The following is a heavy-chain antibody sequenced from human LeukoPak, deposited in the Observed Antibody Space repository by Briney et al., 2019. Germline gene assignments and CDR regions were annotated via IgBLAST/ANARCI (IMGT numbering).Heavy chain of an antibody. Sequence: ASVKVSCKASGYTFTGYYMHWVRQAPGQGFEWMGWINPNSGGTNYAQKFQGRVTMTRDTSISTAYMELSRLRSDDTAVYYCARGIRFLEWLPTMDVWGKGTTVTVSS. V-gene: IGHV1-2*02. CDR2: INPNSGGT. CDR1: GYTFTGYY. J-gene: IGHJ6*04. D-gene: IGHD3-3*01. CDR3: ARGIRFLEWLPTMDV.